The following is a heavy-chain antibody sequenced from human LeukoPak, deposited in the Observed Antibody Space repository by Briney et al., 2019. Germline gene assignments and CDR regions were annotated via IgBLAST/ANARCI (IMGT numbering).Heavy chain of an antibody. J-gene: IGHJ1*01. CDR3: ARTVDSSGFSSFQR. D-gene: IGHD3-22*01. V-gene: IGHV4-34*01. CDR2: INHSGST. Sequence: SETLSLTCAVYGGSFSDYYWSCIRQPPGKGLEWIGEINHSGSTNYNPSLKSRVTISVDTSKNQFSLKLNSVTAADTAVYYCARTVDSSGFSSFQRWGQGTLVTVSS. CDR1: GGSFSDYY.